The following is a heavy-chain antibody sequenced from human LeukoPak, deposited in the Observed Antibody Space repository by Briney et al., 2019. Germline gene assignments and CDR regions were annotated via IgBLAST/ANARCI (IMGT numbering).Heavy chain of an antibody. Sequence: SGGSLRLSCAASGFTFTTYAMSWVRQAPGKGLEWVSTISGSGGSTDYADSVKGRFTISRDNSKNTLYLQMNSLRAEDTAVYYCAKDRRGLRWDYFDYWGQGTLVTVSS. J-gene: IGHJ4*02. CDR1: GFTFTTYA. V-gene: IGHV3-23*01. D-gene: IGHD4-23*01. CDR3: AKDRRGLRWDYFDY. CDR2: ISGSGGST.